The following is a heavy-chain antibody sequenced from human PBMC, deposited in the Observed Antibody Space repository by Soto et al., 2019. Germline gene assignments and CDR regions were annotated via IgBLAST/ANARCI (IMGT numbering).Heavy chain of an antibody. Sequence: GGSLRLSCAASGFTFSSYAMHWVRQAPGKGLEWVAVISYDGSNKYYADSVKGRFTISRDNSKNTLYLQMNSLRAEDTAVYYCARVGGHRDDTYLYYGMDVWGQGTTVTVSS. CDR2: ISYDGSNK. D-gene: IGHD2-2*02. CDR1: GFTFSSYA. CDR3: ARVGGHRDDTYLYYGMDV. J-gene: IGHJ6*02. V-gene: IGHV3-30-3*01.